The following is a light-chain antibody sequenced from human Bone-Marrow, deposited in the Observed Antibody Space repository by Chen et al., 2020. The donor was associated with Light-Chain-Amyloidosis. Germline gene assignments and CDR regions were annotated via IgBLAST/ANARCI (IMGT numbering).Light chain of an antibody. V-gene: IGLV2-23*02. CDR3: CSYAGLYTLV. J-gene: IGLJ2*01. Sequence: SALTQPSSGSGVPGPSLCSSRPGTSSDVGHYNLVSWYQPHPGQAPKLLVYEVTKRPSGVSTRFSGSKSGNTASLTISGLQAEDEAHYYCCSYAGLYTLVFGGGTKLSVV. CDR2: EVT. CDR1: SSDVGHYNL.